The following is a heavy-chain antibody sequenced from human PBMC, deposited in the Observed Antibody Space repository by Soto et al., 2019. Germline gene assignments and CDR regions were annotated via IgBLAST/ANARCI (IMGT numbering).Heavy chain of an antibody. Sequence: PSETLSLTCTVSGGSITSGGYYWSWIRQHPGKGLECIGYIYYRGSTYYNPSLKSRVTISVDTSKNQFSLKLSSVTAADTAVYYCAKWVVAVWDYFDYWGQGTLVTVSS. V-gene: IGHV4-31*03. CDR2: IYYRGST. D-gene: IGHD2-15*01. J-gene: IGHJ4*02. CDR1: GGSITSGGYY. CDR3: AKWVVAVWDYFDY.